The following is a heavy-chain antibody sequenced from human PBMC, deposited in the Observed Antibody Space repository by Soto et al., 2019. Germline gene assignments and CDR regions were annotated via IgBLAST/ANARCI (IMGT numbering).Heavy chain of an antibody. CDR1: GFSLSTSGVG. CDR3: AHRQPFLSPTNWNYGYFDY. D-gene: IGHD1-7*01. Sequence: QITLKESGPTLVKPTQTLTLTCTFSGFSLSTSGVGVGWIRQPPGQALEWLALINWDDDKRYSPFLRTRLTVTKDTSKNQVVLTMTNMDPVDTATYYCAHRQPFLSPTNWNYGYFDYWGQGALVTVSS. CDR2: INWDDDK. V-gene: IGHV2-5*02. J-gene: IGHJ4*02.